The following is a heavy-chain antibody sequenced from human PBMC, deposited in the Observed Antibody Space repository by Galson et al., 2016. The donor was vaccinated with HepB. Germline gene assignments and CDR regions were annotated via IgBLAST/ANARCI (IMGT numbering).Heavy chain of an antibody. CDR3: VTGSRWEH. J-gene: IGHJ4*02. CDR1: GFNFSRYP. D-gene: IGHD4-23*01. Sequence: SLRLSCAGSGFNFSRYPVHWVRQGPQKGLEYVSAVTSNGDSRYHAASVKGRFIISSDNFDTTVYLQMSSLRPEDTAIYYCVTGSRWEHWGQGTPVSVSS. V-gene: IGHV3-64D*06. CDR2: VTSNGDSR.